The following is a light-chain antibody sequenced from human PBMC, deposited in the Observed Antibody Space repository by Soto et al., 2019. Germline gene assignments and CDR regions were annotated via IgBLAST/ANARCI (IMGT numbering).Light chain of an antibody. CDR2: AAS. CDR1: HGIRSW. J-gene: IGKJ4*01. CDR3: QQANSFPLT. Sequence: DIQMTQSPSAVSASVGERVTITCRRIHGIRSWLAWYQQKPGKAPKLLIYAASSLQSGVPPRFSGSGSGTDFTLTISSLQPEDFATYYCQQANSFPLTFGGGTKVEIK. V-gene: IGKV1-12*01.